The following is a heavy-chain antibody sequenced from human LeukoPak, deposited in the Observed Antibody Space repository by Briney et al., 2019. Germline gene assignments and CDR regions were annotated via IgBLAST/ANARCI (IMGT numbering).Heavy chain of an antibody. Sequence: WRSLRLSCAASGLTFSSYAMHWVRQAPGKGLEWVAVISYDGSNKYYADSMKGRFTISRDNSKNTLYLQMNSLRAEDTAVYYCASATIFGVVIYYWGQGTLVTVSS. J-gene: IGHJ4*02. CDR2: ISYDGSNK. CDR1: GLTFSSYA. CDR3: ASATIFGVVIYY. V-gene: IGHV3-30*04. D-gene: IGHD3-3*01.